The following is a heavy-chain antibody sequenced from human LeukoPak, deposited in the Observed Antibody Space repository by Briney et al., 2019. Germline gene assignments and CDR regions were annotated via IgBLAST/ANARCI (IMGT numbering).Heavy chain of an antibody. CDR2: ISSSSSYI. CDR1: GFTFSSYE. J-gene: IGHJ4*02. V-gene: IGHV3-21*01. Sequence: GGSLRLSCAASGFTFSSYEMNWVRQAPGKELEWVSSISSSSSYIYYADSVKGRFTISRDNAKNSLYLQMNSLRAEDTAVYYCARDPQYCGGDCYPDYWGQGTLVTVSS. D-gene: IGHD2-21*02. CDR3: ARDPQYCGGDCYPDY.